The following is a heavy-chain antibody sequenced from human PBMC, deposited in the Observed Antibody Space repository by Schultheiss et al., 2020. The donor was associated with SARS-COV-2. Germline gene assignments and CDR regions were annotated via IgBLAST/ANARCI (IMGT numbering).Heavy chain of an antibody. CDR1: GGSISSGGYY. J-gene: IGHJ4*02. CDR2: IYYSGST. CDR3: ARGIAAAGADY. V-gene: IGHV4-61*08. D-gene: IGHD6-13*01. Sequence: SETLSLTCTVSGGSISSGGYYWSWIRQPPGKGLEWIGYIYYSGSTNYNPSLKSRVTISVDTSKNQFSLKLSSVTAADTAVYYCARGIAAAGADYWGQGTLVTVSS.